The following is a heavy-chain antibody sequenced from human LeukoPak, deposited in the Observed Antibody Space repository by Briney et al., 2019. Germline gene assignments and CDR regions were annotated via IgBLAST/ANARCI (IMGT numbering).Heavy chain of an antibody. V-gene: IGHV3-64*01. CDR1: GFTLSSYA. Sequence: PGGSLRLSCAASGFTLSSYAMHWVRQAPGKGLEYVSAISSNGGSTYYANSVKGRFTISRDNSKNTLYLQMGSLRAEDMAVYYCARVGYYLRSWFDPWGQGTLVTVSS. CDR3: ARVGYYLRSWFDP. J-gene: IGHJ5*02. CDR2: ISSNGGST. D-gene: IGHD3-3*01.